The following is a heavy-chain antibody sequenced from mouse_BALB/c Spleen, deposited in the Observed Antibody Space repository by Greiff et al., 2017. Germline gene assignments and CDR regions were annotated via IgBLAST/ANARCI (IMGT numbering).Heavy chain of an antibody. CDR1: GFTFNTYA. J-gene: IGHJ4*01. Sequence: EVHLVESGGGLVQPKGSLKLSCAASGFTFNTYAMNWVRQAPGKGLEWVARIRSKSNNYATYYADSVKDRFTISRDDSQSMLYLQMNNLKTEDTAMYYCVRQQPIRYAMDYWGQGTSVTVSS. CDR2: IRSKSNNYAT. D-gene: IGHD3-1*01. CDR3: VRQQPIRYAMDY. V-gene: IGHV10-1*02.